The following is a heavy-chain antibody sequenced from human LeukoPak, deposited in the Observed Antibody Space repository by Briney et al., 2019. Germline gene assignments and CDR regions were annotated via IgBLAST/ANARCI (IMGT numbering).Heavy chain of an antibody. CDR1: GGSISSYY. V-gene: IGHV4-59*08. CDR3: AGGFDYGSTRDY. Sequence: PSETLSLTCTVSGGSISSYYWSWIRQPPGKGLEWIGYIYYSGSTNYNPSLKSRVTISVDTSKNQFSLKLSSVTAADTAVYYCAGGFDYGSTRDYWGQGTLVTVSS. J-gene: IGHJ4*02. D-gene: IGHD3-10*01. CDR2: IYYSGST.